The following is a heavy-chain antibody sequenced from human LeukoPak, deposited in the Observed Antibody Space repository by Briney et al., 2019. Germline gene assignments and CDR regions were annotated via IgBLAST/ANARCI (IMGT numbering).Heavy chain of an antibody. J-gene: IGHJ3*02. V-gene: IGHV4-59*08. CDR2: IPYSGRT. D-gene: IGHD3-9*01. CDR1: GGSLSSYY. CDR3: ARQGYDILTGYIDAFDI. Sequence: SETLSLTCTLSGGSLSSYYWSWIRQPPGKGLEWIGYIPYSGRTNYNPSLKSRVTISIDTSKNQFSLKLRSVSAAETAIYYCARQGYDILTGYIDAFDIWGQGTMVTVSS.